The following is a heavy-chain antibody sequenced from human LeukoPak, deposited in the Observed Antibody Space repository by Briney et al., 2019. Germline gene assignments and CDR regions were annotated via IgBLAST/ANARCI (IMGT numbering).Heavy chain of an antibody. CDR2: IKQHGSEK. D-gene: IGHD3-9*01. Sequence: GGSLRLSCAASGFTFSSYWMSWVRQAPGKGLEWVANIKQHGSEKYYVDSVKGRFTISRDNAKNSLYLQMNSLRGEDTAVYYCAKDLSTGYYIAYWGQGTLVTVSS. V-gene: IGHV3-7*01. CDR3: AKDLSTGYYIAY. CDR1: GFTFSSYW. J-gene: IGHJ4*02.